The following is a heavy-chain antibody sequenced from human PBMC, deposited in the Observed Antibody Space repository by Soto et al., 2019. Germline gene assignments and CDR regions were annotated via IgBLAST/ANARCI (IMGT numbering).Heavy chain of an antibody. V-gene: IGHV3-23*01. CDR1: GFTFSSYA. CDR3: AKHYSGSQRQFDF. CDR2: ISGSGDST. Sequence: GGSLRLSCAASGFTFSSYAMSWVRQAPGKGLEWVSAISGSGDSTYYADSVKGRFTISRDNSENTLYLQMNSLTAEDTAVYFCAKHYSGSQRQFDFWGQGTLVTVSS. J-gene: IGHJ4*02. D-gene: IGHD6-19*01.